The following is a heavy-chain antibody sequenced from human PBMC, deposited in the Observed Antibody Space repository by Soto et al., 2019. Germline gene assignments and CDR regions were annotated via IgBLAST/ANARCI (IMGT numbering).Heavy chain of an antibody. J-gene: IGHJ6*02. CDR2: IIPIFGTA. V-gene: IGHV1-69*13. CDR1: GGTFSSYA. CDR3: AQSSSYHPQYYYGMDV. Sequence: GASVKVSCKASGGTFSSYAISWVRQAPGQGLEWMGGIIPIFGTANYAQKFQGRVTITADESTSTAYMELSSLRSEDTAVYYCAQSSSYHPQYYYGMDVWGQGTTVTVSS. D-gene: IGHD3-16*02.